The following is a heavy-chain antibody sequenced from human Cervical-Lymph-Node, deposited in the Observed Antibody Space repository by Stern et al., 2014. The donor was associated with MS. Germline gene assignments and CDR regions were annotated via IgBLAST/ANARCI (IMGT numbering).Heavy chain of an antibody. CDR3: ARGGGLVRYFDY. D-gene: IGHD3/OR15-3a*01. CDR1: GYTFSNYA. V-gene: IGHV1-69*06. Sequence: VQLVESVAEVKQPGSSVKVSCKASGYTFSNYAINWVRQVPGQGLEGMREITPVIGTTDYAQKFQGRGTITADKATNTAYMELMTLRSEDTAVYYCARGGGLVRYFDYWGQGTLVSVSS. CDR2: ITPVIGTT. J-gene: IGHJ4*02.